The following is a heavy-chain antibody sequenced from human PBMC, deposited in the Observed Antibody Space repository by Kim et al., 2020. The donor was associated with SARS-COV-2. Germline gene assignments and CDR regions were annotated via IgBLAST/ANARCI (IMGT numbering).Heavy chain of an antibody. CDR3: ARDGSSGWYWYFDL. D-gene: IGHD6-19*01. J-gene: IGHJ2*01. V-gene: IGHV4-59*01. Sequence: PSLKRRVTISVDTSKNQFSLRLSSVTAADTAVYYCARDGSSGWYWYFDLWGRGTLVTVSS.